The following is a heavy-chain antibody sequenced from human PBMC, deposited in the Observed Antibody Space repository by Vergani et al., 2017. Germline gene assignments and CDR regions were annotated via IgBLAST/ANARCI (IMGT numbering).Heavy chain of an antibody. V-gene: IGHV7-4-1*02. CDR3: ARGRQWRLTEYLYGMDV. CDR2: INTNSGNP. J-gene: IGHJ6*02. Sequence: QVQLLQSGSELKKPGASVRISCEASGYTFTNYPLIWVRQAPGQGLEFMGWINTNSGNPTYAPGFTGRFVFSLDTSVSTAYLQISGLKAEDSAVYYWARGRQWRLTEYLYGMDVWGQGTTVTVSS. D-gene: IGHD6-19*01. CDR1: GYTFTNYP.